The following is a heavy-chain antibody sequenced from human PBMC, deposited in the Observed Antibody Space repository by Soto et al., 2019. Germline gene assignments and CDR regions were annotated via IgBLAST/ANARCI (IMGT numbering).Heavy chain of an antibody. V-gene: IGHV1-69*12. D-gene: IGHD1-20*01. CDR1: GGTFSSYA. CDR2: IIPIFGTA. J-gene: IGHJ6*02. CDR3: ARSITGTVSYYYGMDV. Sequence: QVQLVQSGAEVKKPGSSVKVSCKASGGTFSSYAISWVRQAPGQGLEWMGGIIPIFGTANYAQKFQGRVTITADESMSTAYMELSSLRSEDTAVYYCARSITGTVSYYYGMDVWGQGTTVTVSS.